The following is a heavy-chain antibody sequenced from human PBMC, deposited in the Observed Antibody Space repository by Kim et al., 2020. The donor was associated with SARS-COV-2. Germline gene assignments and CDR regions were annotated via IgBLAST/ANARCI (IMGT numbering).Heavy chain of an antibody. CDR3: ARRPLSRGYAWDY. D-gene: IGHD6-25*01. J-gene: IGHJ4*02. Sequence: YNPSLKSRVTISVDTSKNQFSLKLSSVTAADTAVYYCARRPLSRGYAWDYWGQGTLVTISS. V-gene: IGHV4-39*01.